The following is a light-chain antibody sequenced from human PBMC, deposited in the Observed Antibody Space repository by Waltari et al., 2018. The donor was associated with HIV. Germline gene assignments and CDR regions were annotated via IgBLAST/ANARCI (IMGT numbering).Light chain of an antibody. V-gene: IGLV1-51*02. CDR3: GTWDTSLSGVV. CDR1: SSNIGSND. CDR2: ENN. J-gene: IGLJ2*01. Sequence: QSVLTQPPSVSAAAGQKVTISCSGSSSNIGSNDGAWYQQLPGTAPKLLIYENNKRPSGIPDRFSGSKSGTSATLGITGLQTWDEADYYCGTWDTSLSGVVFGGGTKLTVL.